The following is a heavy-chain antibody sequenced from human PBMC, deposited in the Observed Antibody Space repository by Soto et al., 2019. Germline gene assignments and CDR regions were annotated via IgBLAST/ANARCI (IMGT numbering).Heavy chain of an antibody. CDR3: ASKIDYDSSGSYFDY. D-gene: IGHD3-22*01. CDR1: GGTISRYY. Sequence: SETLSLTCTVSGGTISRYYWSWIRQPPGKGLEWIGYMYNTGSTVYNPSFKSRVTISVDTSKNQFSLKLSSVTVADTAVYYCASKIDYDSSGSYFDYWGQGTLVTVSS. J-gene: IGHJ4*02. CDR2: MYNTGST. V-gene: IGHV4-59*12.